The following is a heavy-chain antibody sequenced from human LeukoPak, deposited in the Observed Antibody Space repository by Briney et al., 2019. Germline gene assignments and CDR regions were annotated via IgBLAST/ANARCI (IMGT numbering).Heavy chain of an antibody. J-gene: IGHJ4*02. Sequence: GGSLRLSCAASGFTFSSYGMSWVRQAPGKGLEWVSVIYSGGSTYYADSVKGRFTISRDNSKNTLYLQMNSLRAEDTAVYYCAREDASSWDYWGQGILVTVSS. D-gene: IGHD6-13*01. V-gene: IGHV3-66*01. CDR2: IYSGGST. CDR1: GFTFSSYG. CDR3: AREDASSWDY.